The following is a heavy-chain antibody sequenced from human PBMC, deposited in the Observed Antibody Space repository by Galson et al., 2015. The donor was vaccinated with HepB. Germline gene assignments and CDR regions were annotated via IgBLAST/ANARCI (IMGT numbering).Heavy chain of an antibody. CDR3: ARDHRYGDYAYRESGNDAFDI. Sequence: SLRLSCAASGFTFSDYYMSWIRQAPGKGLEWVSYISSSSSYTNYADSVKGRFTISRDNAKNSLYLQMNSLRAEDTAVYYCARDHRYGDYAYRESGNDAFDIWGQGTMVTVSS. V-gene: IGHV3-11*06. CDR2: ISSSSSYT. CDR1: GFTFSDYY. D-gene: IGHD4-17*01. J-gene: IGHJ3*02.